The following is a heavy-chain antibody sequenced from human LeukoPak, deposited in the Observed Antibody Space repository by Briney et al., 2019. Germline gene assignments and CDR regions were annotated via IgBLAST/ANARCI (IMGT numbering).Heavy chain of an antibody. CDR1: GFTFSSYA. Sequence: GGSLRLSCAASGFTFSSYAMSWVRQAPGKGLEWVSHINVNGAATSYADSVKGRFTISRDNSKNTLYLQLNSLRAEDTAVYYCARLPSVYYYYGMDVWGQGTTVTVSS. D-gene: IGHD2-21*02. V-gene: IGHV3-23*01. J-gene: IGHJ6*02. CDR2: INVNGAAT. CDR3: ARLPSVYYYYGMDV.